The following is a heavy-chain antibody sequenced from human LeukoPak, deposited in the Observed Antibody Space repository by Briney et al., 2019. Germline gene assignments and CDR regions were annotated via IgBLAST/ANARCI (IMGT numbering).Heavy chain of an antibody. CDR1: GGSISSYY. V-gene: IGHV4-59*08. J-gene: IGHJ3*01. CDR2: IYYSGST. D-gene: IGHD5-24*01. Sequence: SETLSLTCTVSGGSISSYYWSWIRQPPGKGVEWIGYIYYSGSTNYNPSLKSRVTISVDTSKNQFSLKLSSVTAADTAVYYCAITRDGYNGRAFDVWGQGTMVTVSS. CDR3: AITRDGYNGRAFDV.